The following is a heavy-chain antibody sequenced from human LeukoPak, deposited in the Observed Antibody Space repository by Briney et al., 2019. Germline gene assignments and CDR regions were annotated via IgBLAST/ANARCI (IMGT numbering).Heavy chain of an antibody. CDR3: ARGHPYSSSWYFDY. Sequence: ASVKVSCKASGYTFTSYDINWVRQATGQGLEWMGWMNPNSGNTGYAQKFQGRVTMTRDTSISTAYMELSSLRSEDTAVYYCARGHPYSSSWYFDYWGQGTLVTVSS. J-gene: IGHJ4*02. V-gene: IGHV1-8*01. CDR1: GYTFTSYD. D-gene: IGHD6-13*01. CDR2: MNPNSGNT.